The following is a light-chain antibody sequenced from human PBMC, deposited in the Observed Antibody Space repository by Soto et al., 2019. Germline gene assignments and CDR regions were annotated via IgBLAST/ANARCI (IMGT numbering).Light chain of an antibody. CDR3: ATWDDSLNGPV. CDR1: TSNIGSYT. V-gene: IGLV1-44*01. Sequence: QSVLTQPPSASGTPGQRVTVSCSGSTSNIGSYTVNWYQQVPGTAPKLLIYTNNQRPSGVPDRFSGSKSGTSASLAISGLQSEDEADYYCATWDDSLNGPVFGGGTKLTVL. CDR2: TNN. J-gene: IGLJ2*01.